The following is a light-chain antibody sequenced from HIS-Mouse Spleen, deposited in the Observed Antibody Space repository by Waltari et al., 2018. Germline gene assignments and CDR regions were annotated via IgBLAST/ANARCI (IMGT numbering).Light chain of an antibody. CDR1: QSVSSN. CDR2: GAS. CDR3: QQYNNWPPIFT. Sequence: EIVMTQSPATLSVSPGERATLSCRASQSVSSNLAWYQQKPGQARRLLIYGASTRATGIPARFSGSGSGTEFTLTISSLQSEDFAVYYCQQYNNWPPIFTFGPGTKVDIK. J-gene: IGKJ3*01. V-gene: IGKV3-15*01.